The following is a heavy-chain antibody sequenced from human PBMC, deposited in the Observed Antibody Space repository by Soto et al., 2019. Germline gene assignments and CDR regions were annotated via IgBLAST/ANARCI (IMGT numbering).Heavy chain of an antibody. CDR2: ISYDGSNK. Sequence: GGSLRLSCAASGFTFSSYGMHWVRQAPGKGLEWVAVISYDGSNKYYADSVKGRFTISRDNSKNTLYLQMNSLRAEDTAVYYCAKDYFRVDMITFGGVIVTPSDYWGQGTLVTVSS. CDR1: GFTFSSYG. D-gene: IGHD3-16*02. J-gene: IGHJ4*02. CDR3: AKDYFRVDMITFGGVIVTPSDY. V-gene: IGHV3-30*18.